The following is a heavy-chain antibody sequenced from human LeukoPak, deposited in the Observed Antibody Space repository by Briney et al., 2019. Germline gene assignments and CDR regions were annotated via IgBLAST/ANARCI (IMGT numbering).Heavy chain of an antibody. CDR1: GYTFTSYY. J-gene: IGHJ4*02. D-gene: IGHD3-9*01. CDR3: ARDARNYDILTGYRNYYFDY. Sequence: GASVKVSFKASGYTFTSYYMHWVRQAPGQGLEWMGIINPSGGSTSYAQKFQGRVTMTRDTSTSTAYMELSSLRSEDTAVYYCARDARNYDILTGYRNYYFDYWGQGTLVTVSS. V-gene: IGHV1-46*01. CDR2: INPSGGST.